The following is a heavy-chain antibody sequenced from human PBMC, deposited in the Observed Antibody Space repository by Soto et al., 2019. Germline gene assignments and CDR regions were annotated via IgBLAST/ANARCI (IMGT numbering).Heavy chain of an antibody. D-gene: IGHD6-6*01. CDR1: GGTFSSYA. Sequence: QVQLVQSGAEVKKPGSSVKVSCRASGGTFSSYAVSWVRQAPGQGLEWMGGIIPLLNTPKYVQKFQGRVTITADASATTAYMELSSLRSEDTAVYYCARESSSPNYYYYGMDVWGQGTTVTVSS. CDR3: ARESSSPNYYYYGMDV. J-gene: IGHJ6*02. CDR2: IIPLLNTP. V-gene: IGHV1-69*01.